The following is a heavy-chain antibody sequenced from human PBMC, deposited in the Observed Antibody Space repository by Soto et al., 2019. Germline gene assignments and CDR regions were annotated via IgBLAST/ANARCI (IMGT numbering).Heavy chain of an antibody. Sequence: NPSETLSLTCTVSGGSISSYYWSWIRQPPGKGLEWIGYIYYSGSTNYNPSLKSRVTISVDTSKNQFSLKLSSVTAADTAVYYCARDYYDSSGYYRDWDAFDIWGQGTMVTVSS. CDR1: GGSISSYY. D-gene: IGHD3-22*01. CDR3: ARDYYDSSGYYRDWDAFDI. V-gene: IGHV4-59*01. CDR2: IYYSGST. J-gene: IGHJ3*02.